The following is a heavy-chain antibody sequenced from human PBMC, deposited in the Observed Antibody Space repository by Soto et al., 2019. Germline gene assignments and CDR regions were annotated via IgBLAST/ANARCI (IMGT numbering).Heavy chain of an antibody. CDR1: GFTFSNYE. CDR2: ISSSGSTM. J-gene: IGHJ4*02. CDR3: VRGGVY. D-gene: IGHD2-8*01. V-gene: IGHV3-48*03. Sequence: LRLSCGASGFTFSNYEMNWVRQAPGKGLEWVSYISSSGSTMYYADSVKGRFTISRDNAKNSSYLQMNSLKVEDTAVYYCVRGGVYWGQGTLVTVSS.